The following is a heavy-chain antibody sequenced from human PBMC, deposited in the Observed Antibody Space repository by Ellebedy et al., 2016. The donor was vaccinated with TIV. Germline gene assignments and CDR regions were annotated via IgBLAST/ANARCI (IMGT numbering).Heavy chain of an antibody. CDR1: GFTFSNAW. CDR2: IKSTSDGGTA. CDR3: TTAPDY. V-gene: IGHV3-15*01. Sequence: GESLKISCAASGFTFSNAWVSWVRQAPGKGLEWVGRIKSTSDGGTADYAAPVKGRFTISRDDSKNTLYLQMNSLKTEDTAVYYCTTAPDYWGQGTLVTVSS. J-gene: IGHJ4*02.